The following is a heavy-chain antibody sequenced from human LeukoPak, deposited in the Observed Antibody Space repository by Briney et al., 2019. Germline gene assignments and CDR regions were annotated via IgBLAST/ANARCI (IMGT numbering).Heavy chain of an antibody. CDR1: GGSISSGGYS. V-gene: IGHV4-30-2*01. D-gene: IGHD3-9*01. CDR2: IYHSGST. Sequence: SQTLSLTCAVSGGSISSGGYSWSWIRQPPGKGLEWIGYIYHSGSTYYNPSLKSRVTISVDRSKNQFSLKLSSVTAADTAVYYCARAARRILTGYYSDYYYYGMDVWGKGTTVTVSS. J-gene: IGHJ6*04. CDR3: ARAARRILTGYYSDYYYYGMDV.